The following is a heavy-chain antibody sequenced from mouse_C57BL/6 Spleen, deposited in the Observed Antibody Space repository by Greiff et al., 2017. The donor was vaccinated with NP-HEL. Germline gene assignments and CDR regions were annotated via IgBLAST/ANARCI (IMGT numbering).Heavy chain of an antibody. Sequence: QVTLKVSGPGILQPSQTLSLTCSVSGFSLSTSGMGVSWIRQPSGKGLEWLAHIYWDDAKRYNPFQESRPTISKDTSRNHVFLKMSRVDTADTATYYCARSKVVPHFDYWGQGTTLTVSS. CDR2: IYWDDAK. D-gene: IGHD1-1*01. CDR3: ARSKVVPHFDY. J-gene: IGHJ2*01. V-gene: IGHV8-12*01. CDR1: GFSLSTSGMG.